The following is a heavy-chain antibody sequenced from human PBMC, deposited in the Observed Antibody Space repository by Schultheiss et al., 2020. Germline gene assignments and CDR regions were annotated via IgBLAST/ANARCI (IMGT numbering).Heavy chain of an antibody. CDR1: GFTFSDHF. D-gene: IGHD4/OR15-4a*01. V-gene: IGHV3-72*01. CDR3: ASCPPGTINKY. J-gene: IGHJ4*02. Sequence: GGSLRLSCAASGFTFSDHFMDWVRQPPGKGLEWVGRSRNKANKYTTEYAASVKGRFTISRDDSKNSLYLQMNSLKTEDTAVYYCASCPPGTINKYWGQGTLVTVSS. CDR2: SRNKANKYTT.